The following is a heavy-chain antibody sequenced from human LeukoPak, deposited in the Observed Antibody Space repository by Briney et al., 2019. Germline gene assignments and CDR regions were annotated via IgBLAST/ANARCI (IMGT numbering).Heavy chain of an antibody. CDR2: ISSSSSYI. J-gene: IGHJ4*02. CDR1: GFTFSSYS. CDR3: ARDSSSWSRDY. V-gene: IGHV3-21*01. D-gene: IGHD6-13*01. Sequence: GGSLRLSCAASGFTFSSYSMNWVRQAPGKGLEWVSSISSSSSYIYYADSVKGRFTISRDNAKNSLYLQMNSLSAEDTAVYYCARDSSSWSRDYWGQGTLVTVSS.